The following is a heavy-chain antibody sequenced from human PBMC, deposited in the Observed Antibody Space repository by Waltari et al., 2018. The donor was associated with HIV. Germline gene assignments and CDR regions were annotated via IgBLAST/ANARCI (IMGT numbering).Heavy chain of an antibody. Sequence: EVQLVESGGGLAQPGRSLRLSCTASGFTFVDYSMSWFRLAPGKGLEWIGFIKAKIHGETTEYAASAKDRFTISRDDSKSIAFLQMNSLKTDDTAVYFCARSSNYFALFELWGQGTLVTVSS. CDR1: GFTFVDYS. V-gene: IGHV3-49*03. CDR2: IKAKIHGETT. D-gene: IGHD3-9*01. J-gene: IGHJ5*02. CDR3: ARSSNYFALFEL.